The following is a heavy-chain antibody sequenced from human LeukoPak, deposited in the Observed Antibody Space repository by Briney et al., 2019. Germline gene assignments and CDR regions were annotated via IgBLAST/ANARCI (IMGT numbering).Heavy chain of an antibody. Sequence: GASVKVSCKASGYTFTSYYMHWVRQAPGQGLEWMGKINPSGGRTNYAQKFQGRVTMTRDTSTSTVYMELTSLRPEDTAVYSCARTPGGIYDFDYWGQGTLVAVSS. CDR2: INPSGGRT. V-gene: IGHV1-46*01. CDR3: ARTPGGIYDFDY. CDR1: GYTFTSYY. J-gene: IGHJ4*02. D-gene: IGHD1-26*01.